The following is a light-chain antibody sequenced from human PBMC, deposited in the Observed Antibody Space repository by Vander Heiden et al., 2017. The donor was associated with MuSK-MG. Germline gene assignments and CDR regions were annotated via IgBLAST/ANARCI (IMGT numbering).Light chain of an antibody. CDR2: DVS. CDR3: SSYTSSSTLGV. CDR1: SSDVGGYNY. Sequence: SALTQPASVSGSPGQSITISCTGTSSDVGGYNYVSWYQQHPSKAPKLMIYDVSNRPSGVSNRFSGSKSGNTASLTISGLQAEDEADYYCSSYTSSSTLGVFGTGTKVTVL. V-gene: IGLV2-14*01. J-gene: IGLJ1*01.